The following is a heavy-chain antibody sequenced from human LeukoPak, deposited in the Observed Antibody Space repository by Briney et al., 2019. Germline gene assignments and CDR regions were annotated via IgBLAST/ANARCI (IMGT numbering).Heavy chain of an antibody. CDR1: GFTVSSNY. Sequence: GGSLRLSCAASGFTVSSNYMSWVRQAPGKGLEWVSSISGSDGGTYYADSVKGRFTISRDNSKNTLYLQMNSLRAEDTAIYYCAKRGPIYTSSPGDYFDYWGQGTLVTVSS. CDR2: ISGSDGGT. D-gene: IGHD6-6*01. V-gene: IGHV3-23*01. CDR3: AKRGPIYTSSPGDYFDY. J-gene: IGHJ4*02.